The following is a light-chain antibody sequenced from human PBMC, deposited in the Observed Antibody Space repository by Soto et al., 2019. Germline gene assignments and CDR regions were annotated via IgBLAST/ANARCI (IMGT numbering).Light chain of an antibody. Sequence: QSALTQPPSASGSPGQSVTISCTGTSSDVGGYNFVSWYQQHPGKAPKLMIYEDIKRPSGVPDRFSGSKSGNTASLTVSGLQPEGEADYYCSSYAGSNNLVFGGGTKFTVL. CDR3: SSYAGSNNLV. J-gene: IGLJ2*01. CDR1: SSDVGGYNF. CDR2: EDI. V-gene: IGLV2-8*01.